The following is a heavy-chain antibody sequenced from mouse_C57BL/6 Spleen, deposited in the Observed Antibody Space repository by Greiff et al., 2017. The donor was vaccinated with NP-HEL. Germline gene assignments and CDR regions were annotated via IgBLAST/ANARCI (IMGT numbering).Heavy chain of an antibody. V-gene: IGHV5-17*01. D-gene: IGHD1-1*01. CDR2: ISSGSSTI. CDR3: ARRGAYYYGSSYVDYAMDY. CDR1: GFTFSDYG. Sequence: EVKVVESGGGLVKPGGSLKLSCAASGFTFSDYGMHWVRQAPEKGLEWVAYISSGSSTIYYADTVKGRFTISRDNAKNTLFLQMTSLRSEDTAMYYCARRGAYYYGSSYVDYAMDYWGQGTSVTVSS. J-gene: IGHJ4*01.